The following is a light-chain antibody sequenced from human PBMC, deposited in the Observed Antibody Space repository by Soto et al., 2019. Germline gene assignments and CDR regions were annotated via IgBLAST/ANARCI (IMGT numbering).Light chain of an antibody. CDR2: DVS. CDR3: SSYTSSNSYI. V-gene: IGLV2-14*03. J-gene: IGLJ1*01. Sequence: QSALTQPASVSASPGQSIAISCTGSSSDVGGYKYVSWYQQHPGKAPKLMIYDVSNRPSGVSDRFSGSKSGNTASLTISGLQSEDEADYYCSSYTSSNSYIFGTGTRSPS. CDR1: SSDVGGYKY.